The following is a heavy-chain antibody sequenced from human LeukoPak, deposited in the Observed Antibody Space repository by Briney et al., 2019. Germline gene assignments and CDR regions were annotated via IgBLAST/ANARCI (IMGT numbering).Heavy chain of an antibody. V-gene: IGHV1-46*01. D-gene: IGHD5-18*01. CDR2: INPSGGST. CDR1: GYTFTSYY. CDR3: ARGFRGYSYVFYFDY. Sequence: ASVKVSCKASGYTFTSYYMHWVRRAPGQGLEWMGIINPSGGSTSYAQKFQGRVTMTRDTSTSTVYMELSSLRSEDTAVYYCARGFRGYSYVFYFDYWGQGTLVTVSS. J-gene: IGHJ4*02.